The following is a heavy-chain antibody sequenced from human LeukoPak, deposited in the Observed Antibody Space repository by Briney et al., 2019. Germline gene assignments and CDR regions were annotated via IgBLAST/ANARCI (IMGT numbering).Heavy chain of an antibody. Sequence: PGRSLRLSCAASGFTFSSYGMHWVRQAPGKGLEWVAVISYDGSNKYYADSVKGRFTISRDNSKNRLYLQMNSLRAEDTAVYYCARDRSPGNFDYWGQGTLVTVSS. CDR3: ARDRSPGNFDY. CDR2: ISYDGSNK. V-gene: IGHV3-30*03. J-gene: IGHJ4*02. CDR1: GFTFSSYG. D-gene: IGHD3-10*01.